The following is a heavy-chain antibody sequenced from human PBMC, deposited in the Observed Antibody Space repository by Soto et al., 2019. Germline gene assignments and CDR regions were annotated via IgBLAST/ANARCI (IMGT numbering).Heavy chain of an antibody. CDR2: ISYDGSNK. V-gene: IGHV3-30-3*01. CDR3: ARVWFGYYDFWSGYYGMDV. J-gene: IGHJ6*02. Sequence: HPGGSLRLSCAASGFTFSSNAMSWVRQAPGKGLEWVAVISYDGSNKYYADSVKGRFTISRDSSKNTLYLQMNSLRAEDTAVYYCARVWFGYYDFWSGYYGMDVWGQGTTVTVSS. CDR1: GFTFSSNA. D-gene: IGHD3-3*01.